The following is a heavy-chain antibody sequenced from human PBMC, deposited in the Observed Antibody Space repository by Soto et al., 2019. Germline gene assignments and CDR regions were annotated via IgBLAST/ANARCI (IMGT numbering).Heavy chain of an antibody. D-gene: IGHD3-9*01. V-gene: IGHV3-7*03. CDR2: INKDGGER. CDR1: GSTFSSYW. CDR3: VRGGTGRWLDYLGLDV. J-gene: IGHJ6*02. Sequence: EVQLVESGGGLVQPGGSLRLSCAASGSTFSSYWMSWVRQAPGKGLEWVANINKDGGERHYVDSVKGRFTISRDNAKNSLLLQMNSLKAEDTAVYYCVRGGTGRWLDYLGLDVWGQGITVTVSS.